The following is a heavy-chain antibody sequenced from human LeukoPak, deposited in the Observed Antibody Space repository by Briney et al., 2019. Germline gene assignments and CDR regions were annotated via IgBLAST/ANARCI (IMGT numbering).Heavy chain of an antibody. Sequence: ASVKVSCKASGYTFTNYGISWVRQAPGQGLEWMGWISAYNGNTNYAQKFQGRVTMTRDTSISTAYMELSRLRSDDTAVYYCARVLRGINGDYWGQGTLVTVSS. CDR3: ARVLRGINGDY. D-gene: IGHD3-10*01. J-gene: IGHJ4*02. CDR2: ISAYNGNT. CDR1: GYTFTNYG. V-gene: IGHV1-18*01.